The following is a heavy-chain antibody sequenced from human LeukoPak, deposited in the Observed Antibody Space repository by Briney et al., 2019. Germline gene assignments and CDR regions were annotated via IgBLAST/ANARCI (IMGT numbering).Heavy chain of an antibody. V-gene: IGHV4-30-4*01. CDR3: ARDQGNLSNRRPQRAFDI. J-gene: IGHJ3*02. Sequence: SETLSLTCSVSVGSISSGDHYWSSIRQPPGKGLEWIGYIYYKGSTYYNPSLKSRVTISVDKSKNQFCLKLSAVTAADTAVDYCARDQGNLSNRRPQRAFDIWGQGTMVTVSS. CDR2: IYYKGST. CDR1: VGSISSGDHY. D-gene: IGHD1-14*01.